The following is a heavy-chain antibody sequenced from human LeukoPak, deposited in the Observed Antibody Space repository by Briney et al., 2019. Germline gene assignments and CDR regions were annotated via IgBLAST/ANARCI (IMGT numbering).Heavy chain of an antibody. CDR1: GDSISSEISSERYY. Sequence: SQTLSLTCTVSGDSISSEISSERYYWRWNRQPAGKGLKWIGRIYARGSTNYNPSLHSRVTISVDTSNNQFFLKLTSVTAADTAMYYCAREKNCYGSGTYWFDPWGQGTLVTVSS. CDR3: AREKNCYGSGTYWFDP. V-gene: IGHV4-61*02. D-gene: IGHD3-10*01. J-gene: IGHJ5*02. CDR2: IYARGST.